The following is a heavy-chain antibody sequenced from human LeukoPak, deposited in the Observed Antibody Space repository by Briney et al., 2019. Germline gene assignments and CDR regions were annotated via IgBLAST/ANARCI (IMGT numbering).Heavy chain of an antibody. Sequence: GGSLRLSCATSGFTFTTYAMSWVRQAPGMGLEWVSTVSHSSTTTYYADSVKGRFTISRDNSKNTLYLQMNSLRAEDTAVYYCARDSSGYYPLEYFQHWGQGTLVTVSS. V-gene: IGHV3-23*01. D-gene: IGHD3-22*01. CDR2: VSHSSTTT. CDR3: ARDSSGYYPLEYFQH. J-gene: IGHJ1*01. CDR1: GFTFTTYA.